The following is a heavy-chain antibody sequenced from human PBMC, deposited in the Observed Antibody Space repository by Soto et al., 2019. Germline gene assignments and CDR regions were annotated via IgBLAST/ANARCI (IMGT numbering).Heavy chain of an antibody. CDR3: ARDRLGAMRPDAFDI. J-gene: IGHJ3*02. D-gene: IGHD1-26*01. CDR1: GYTFTIYA. V-gene: IGHV1-3*05. Sequence: QVQLVQSGAEEKKPGASVKVSCKASGYTFTIYAMHCVRQAPGQRLEWMGWINAGNGNTKYSQKFQGRVTITRDTSASVAYMELSSLSSEDTAVYYCARDRLGAMRPDAFDIWGQGTMVTVSS. CDR2: INAGNGNT.